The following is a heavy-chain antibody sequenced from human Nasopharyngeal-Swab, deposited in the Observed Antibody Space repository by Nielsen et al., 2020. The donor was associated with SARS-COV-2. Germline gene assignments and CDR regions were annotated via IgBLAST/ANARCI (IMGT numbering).Heavy chain of an antibody. CDR2: INTDASRT. J-gene: IGHJ3*02. D-gene: IGHD3-16*01. CDR1: GFTLSNYW. Sequence: GGSLRLSCAASGFTLSNYWIHWVRQTPGKGLMWVSRINTDASRTSYADSGKGRFTISRDNAKNTVYLQMNSLRGEDTAVYYCTRVDVHDAFDMWGQGTMVTVSS. V-gene: IGHV3-74*01. CDR3: TRVDVHDAFDM.